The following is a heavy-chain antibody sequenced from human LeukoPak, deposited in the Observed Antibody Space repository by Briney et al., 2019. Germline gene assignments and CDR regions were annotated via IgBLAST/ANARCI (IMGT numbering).Heavy chain of an antibody. CDR1: GASISSSY. CDR3: ARGSGCHGS. CDR2: IHYSGDT. Sequence: PSETLSLTCSVSGASISSSYWTWIRQPPGKGLEWIGNIHYSGDTNHNPSLKSRVTISLDTSRNQFSLKLSSVTAADTAVYYCARGSGCHGSWGQGTLATVSS. J-gene: IGHJ5*02. D-gene: IGHD6-19*01. V-gene: IGHV4-59*08.